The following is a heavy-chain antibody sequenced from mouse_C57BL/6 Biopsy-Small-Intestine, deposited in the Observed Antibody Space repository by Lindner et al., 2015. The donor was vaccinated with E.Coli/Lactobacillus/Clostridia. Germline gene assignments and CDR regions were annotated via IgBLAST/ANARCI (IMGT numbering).Heavy chain of an antibody. CDR1: GYSFTSYG. CDR2: IYPRDGNT. D-gene: IGHD1-1*01. Sequence: VQLQESGAELARPGASVKLSCRASGYSFTSYGVSWVKQITGQGLEWIGEIYPRDGNTYYSEKFKGRATLTAGTSPSTAYMELRSLTSEDSAVYFCAREYGSAYGDFFDFWGQGTTLTVSS. J-gene: IGHJ2*01. V-gene: IGHV1-81*01. CDR3: AREYGSAYGDFFDF.